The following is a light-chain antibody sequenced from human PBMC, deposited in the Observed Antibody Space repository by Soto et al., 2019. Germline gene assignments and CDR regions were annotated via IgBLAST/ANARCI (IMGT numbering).Light chain of an antibody. Sequence: EIVMTQSPATLSVSPGERATLSCRASQSLTTNLAWYQQKPGQAPRLLIYGASTRATGFPDRFSGSGSGTEFTLTISSLQSEDFAVYYCQQYDNWPFTFGPGTKVDIK. CDR1: QSLTTN. V-gene: IGKV3-15*01. CDR3: QQYDNWPFT. J-gene: IGKJ3*01. CDR2: GAS.